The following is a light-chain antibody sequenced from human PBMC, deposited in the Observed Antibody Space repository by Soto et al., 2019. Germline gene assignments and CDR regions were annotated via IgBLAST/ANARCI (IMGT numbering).Light chain of an antibody. J-gene: IGKJ3*01. CDR1: QDIGSY. CDR2: AAS. V-gene: IGKV1-27*01. CDR3: QKYNSVPFT. Sequence: DIQMTQSPSSLSASVGDRVTITCRASQDIGSYLVWYQQKPGKVPKLLIYAASTLQSGVPSRFSGRGSGTECTLTISSLQPEDVATYYCQKYNSVPFTFGPGTKGDIK.